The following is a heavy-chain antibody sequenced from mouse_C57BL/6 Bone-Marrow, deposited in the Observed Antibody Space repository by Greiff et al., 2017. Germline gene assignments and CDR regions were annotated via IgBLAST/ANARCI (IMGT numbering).Heavy chain of an antibody. CDR1: GFTFSDYY. CDR2: INYDGSST. D-gene: IGHD1-1*01. V-gene: IGHV5-16*01. Sequence: DVQLVESEGGLVQPGSSMKLSCTASGFTFSDYYMAWVRQVPEKGLEWVANINYDGSSTYYLDSLKSRFIISRDNAKNILYLQMSSLKSEDTATYYCARDVLLRTGSYFDYWGQGTTLTVSS. J-gene: IGHJ2*01. CDR3: ARDVLLRTGSYFDY.